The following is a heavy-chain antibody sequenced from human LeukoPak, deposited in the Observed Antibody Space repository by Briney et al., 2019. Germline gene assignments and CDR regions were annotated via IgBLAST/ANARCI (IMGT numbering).Heavy chain of an antibody. CDR1: GFTFSSYW. J-gene: IGHJ4*02. V-gene: IGHV3-7*01. Sequence: GGSLRLSCAASGFTFSSYWMNWARQAPGKGLEWVASINHNGNGNYYVDSVKGRFTISRDNSKNTLYLQMNSLRAEDTAVYYCAKWIAVAGTGFDYWGQGALVTVPS. D-gene: IGHD6-19*01. CDR3: AKWIAVAGTGFDY. CDR2: INHNGNGN.